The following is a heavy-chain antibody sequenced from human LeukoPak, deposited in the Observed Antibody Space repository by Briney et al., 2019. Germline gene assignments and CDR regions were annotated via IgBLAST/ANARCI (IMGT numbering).Heavy chain of an antibody. J-gene: IGHJ4*02. V-gene: IGHV4-59*01. CDR1: GGSISSYY. Sequence: ETLSLTCTVSGGSISSYYWSWIRQPPGKGLEWIGYIYYSGSTNYNPSLKSRVTISVDSSKNQFSLKLSSVTAADTAVYYCARVGYCSGGSCYQDFWGQGTLVTVSS. CDR3: ARVGYCSGGSCYQDF. CDR2: IYYSGST. D-gene: IGHD2-15*01.